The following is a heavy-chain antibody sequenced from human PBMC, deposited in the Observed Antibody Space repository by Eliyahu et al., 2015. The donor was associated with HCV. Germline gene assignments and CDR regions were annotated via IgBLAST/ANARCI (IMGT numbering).Heavy chain of an antibody. J-gene: IGHJ4*02. D-gene: IGHD5-18*01. CDR3: ATTRGFTYGYLDY. V-gene: IGHV1-2*02. CDR1: GYTFSDYY. CDR2: INPNSGGT. Sequence: QVQVVQSGAEVKKPGSSVKVSCKASGYTFSDYYIHWVRQAPGQGLEWMGWINPNSGGTRYAQKFQGEFTMTRDSSINTAYMELRSLRSDDTAMYYCATTRGFTYGYLDYWGQGTQVTVSS.